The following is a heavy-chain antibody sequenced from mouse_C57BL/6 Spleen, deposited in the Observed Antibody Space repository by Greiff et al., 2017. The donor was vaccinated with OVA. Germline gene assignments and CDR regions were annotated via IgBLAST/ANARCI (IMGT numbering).Heavy chain of an antibody. CDR1: GYTFTSYW. CDR2: IDPSDSYT. CDR3: ARLISNYVYYYAMDY. D-gene: IGHD2-5*01. Sequence: QVQLQQPGAELVRPGTSVKLSCKASGYTFTSYWMHWVKQRPGQGLEWIGVIDPSDSYTNYNQKFKGKATLTVDTSSSTAYMQLSSLTSEDSAVYYCARLISNYVYYYAMDYWGQGTSVTVSS. V-gene: IGHV1-59*01. J-gene: IGHJ4*01.